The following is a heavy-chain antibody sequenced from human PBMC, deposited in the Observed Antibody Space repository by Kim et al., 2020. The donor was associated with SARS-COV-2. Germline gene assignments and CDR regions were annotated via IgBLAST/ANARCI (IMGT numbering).Heavy chain of an antibody. J-gene: IGHJ3*02. Sequence: GGSLRLSCAASGFTFSSYSMNWVRQAPGKGLEWVSSISSSSSYIYYADSVKGRFTISRDNAKNSLYLQMNSLRAEDTAVYYCARGAAGFGESSDAFDIWGQGTMVTVSS. V-gene: IGHV3-21*01. D-gene: IGHD3-10*01. CDR2: ISSSSSYI. CDR1: GFTFSSYS. CDR3: ARGAAGFGESSDAFDI.